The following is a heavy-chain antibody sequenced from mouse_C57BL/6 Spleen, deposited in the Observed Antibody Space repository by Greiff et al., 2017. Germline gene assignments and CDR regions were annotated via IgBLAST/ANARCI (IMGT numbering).Heavy chain of an antibody. J-gene: IGHJ3*01. Sequence: EVHLVESEGGLVQPGSSMKLSCTASGFTFSDYYMAWVRQVPEKGLEWVANINYDGSSTYYLDSLKSRFIISRDNAKNILYLQMSSLKSEDTATYYCARDRGYDYGGFAYWGQGTLVTVSA. CDR3: ARDRGYDYGGFAY. CDR2: INYDGSST. V-gene: IGHV5-16*01. D-gene: IGHD2-4*01. CDR1: GFTFSDYY.